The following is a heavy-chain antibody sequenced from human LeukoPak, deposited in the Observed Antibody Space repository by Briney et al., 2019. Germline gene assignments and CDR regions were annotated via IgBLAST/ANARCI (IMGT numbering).Heavy chain of an antibody. CDR3: ARDRNYDSSGYRACDY. D-gene: IGHD3-22*01. Sequence: GGSLRLSCAASGSTFDDHGMNWVRQAPGKGLEWVSYISSSSSTIYYADSVKGRFTISRDNAKNSLYLQMNSLRAEDTAVYYCARDRNYDSSGYRACDYWGQGTLVTVSS. V-gene: IGHV3-48*04. CDR1: GSTFDDHG. CDR2: ISSSSSTI. J-gene: IGHJ4*02.